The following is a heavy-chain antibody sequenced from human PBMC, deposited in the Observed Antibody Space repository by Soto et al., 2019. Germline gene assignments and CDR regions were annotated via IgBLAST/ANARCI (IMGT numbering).Heavy chain of an antibody. J-gene: IGHJ6*02. V-gene: IGHV3-30-3*01. D-gene: IGHD6-19*01. Sequence: GGSLRLSCAASGFTFSSYAMHWVRQAPGKGLEWVAVISYDGSNKYYADSVKGRFTISRDNSKNTLYLQMNSLRAEDTAVYYCARSGRIAVAGFYYYYGMDVWGQGTTVTVSS. CDR2: ISYDGSNK. CDR1: GFTFSSYA. CDR3: ARSGRIAVAGFYYYYGMDV.